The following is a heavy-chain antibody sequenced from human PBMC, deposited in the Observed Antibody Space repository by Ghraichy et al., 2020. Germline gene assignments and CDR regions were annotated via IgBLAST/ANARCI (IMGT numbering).Heavy chain of an antibody. CDR3: AREEPIAVAGLIDY. CDR2: ISSSSSYI. J-gene: IGHJ4*02. V-gene: IGHV3-21*01. CDR1: GFTFSSYS. Sequence: GGSLRLSCAASGFTFSSYSMNWVRQAPGKGLEWDSSISSSSSYIYYADSVKGRFTISRDNAKNSLYLQMNSLRAEDTAVYYCAREEPIAVAGLIDYWGQGTLVTVSS. D-gene: IGHD6-19*01.